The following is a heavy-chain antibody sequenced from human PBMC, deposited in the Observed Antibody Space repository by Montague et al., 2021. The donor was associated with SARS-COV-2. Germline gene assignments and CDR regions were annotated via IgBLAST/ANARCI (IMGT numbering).Heavy chain of an antibody. D-gene: IGHD2-15*01. J-gene: IGHJ6*02. CDR2: TNDSGRT. CDR3: ARGYCSGSGCYYYYGMDV. CDR1: GGSVSSSY. Sequence: SETLSLPCTVSGGSVSSSYWSWIRQPPGKGLERIGETNDSGRTNYNPSPKGRVTISVDTSKNQFSLRLSSVTAAETAVYYCARGYCSGSGCYYYYGMDVWGQGTTVTVSS. V-gene: IGHV4-34*01.